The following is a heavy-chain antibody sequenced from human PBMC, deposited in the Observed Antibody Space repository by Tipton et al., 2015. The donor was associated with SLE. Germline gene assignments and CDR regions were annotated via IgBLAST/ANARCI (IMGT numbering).Heavy chain of an antibody. CDR2: IYHSGST. CDR3: ARDRRGWYFDL. J-gene: IGHJ2*01. V-gene: IGHV4-4*02. D-gene: IGHD3-10*01. Sequence: TLSLTCAVSGASISGSSWWSWVRQPPGKGLEWIGEIYHSGSTNYNPSLKSRVTISVDTSKNQFSLKLSSVTAADTAVYYCARDRRGWYFDLWGRGTLVTVSS. CDR1: GASISGSSW.